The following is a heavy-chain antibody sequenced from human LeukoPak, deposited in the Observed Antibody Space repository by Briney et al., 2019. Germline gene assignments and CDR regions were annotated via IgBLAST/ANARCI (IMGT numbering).Heavy chain of an antibody. CDR3: TRENYVPDS. D-gene: IGHD3-10*02. CDR2: ISDGGSAT. V-gene: IGHV3-7*03. CDR1: GYTFSPYW. Sequence: PGGSLRLSCVASGYTFSPYWMSWVRQTPGKGLEWVASISDGGSATYYVDSVRGRFTISRDDAKSSLFLQMNGLRADDTAVYYCTRENYVPDSWGQGTLVTVSS. J-gene: IGHJ4*02.